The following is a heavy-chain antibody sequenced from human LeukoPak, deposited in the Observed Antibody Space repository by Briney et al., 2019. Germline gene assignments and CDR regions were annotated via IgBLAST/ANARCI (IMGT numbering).Heavy chain of an antibody. D-gene: IGHD3-3*01. CDR1: GFTFDDYG. J-gene: IGHJ3*02. CDR3: ARDQLRFLEWLSLDAFDI. Sequence: GGSLRLSCAASGFTFDDYGMSWVRQAPGKGLEWVSYISSSSSTIYYADSVKGRFTISRDNAKNSLYLQMNSLRAEDTAVYYCARDQLRFLEWLSLDAFDIWGQGTMVTVSS. CDR2: ISSSSSTI. V-gene: IGHV3-48*01.